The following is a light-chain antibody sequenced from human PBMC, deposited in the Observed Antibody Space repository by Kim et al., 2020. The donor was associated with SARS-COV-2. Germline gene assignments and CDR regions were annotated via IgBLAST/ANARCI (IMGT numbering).Light chain of an antibody. CDR2: EVS. Sequence: QSDTISSTGTRRDMGSYNVVAWYQQHQGKPHKVMIYEVSKRPSGVPDRFSGSKSGNTTSLTVSGLQAEDEADYYCSSYAGTQNLVFGAGTKVTVL. J-gene: IGLJ1*01. CDR1: RRDMGSYNV. V-gene: IGLV2-8*01. CDR3: SSYAGTQNLV.